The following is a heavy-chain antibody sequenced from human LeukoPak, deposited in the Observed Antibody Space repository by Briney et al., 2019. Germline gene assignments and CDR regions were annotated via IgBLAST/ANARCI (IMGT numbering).Heavy chain of an antibody. CDR1: GGSISSGNW. CDR3: ARGLVAAGTEGHY. J-gene: IGHJ4*02. CDR2: IYHSGST. V-gene: IGHV4-4*02. D-gene: IGHD6-13*01. Sequence: SETLSLTCAVSGGSISSGNWWSWVRQPPGKGLEWIGEIYHSGSTNYNPSLKSRVTISVDKSKNQFSLKLSSVTAADTAVYYCARGLVAAGTEGHYWGQGTLVTVSS.